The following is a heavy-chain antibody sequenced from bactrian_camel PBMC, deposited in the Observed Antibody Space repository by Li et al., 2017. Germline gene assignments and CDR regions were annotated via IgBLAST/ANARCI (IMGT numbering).Heavy chain of an antibody. CDR1: GYIYTTCG. CDR2: VTTDDRT. CDR3: ATGYRRTVVLTHEWGYNY. Sequence: HVQLVESGGGSVQAGGSLKLSCVVSGYIYTTCGMGWYRQAPGKERELVATVTTDDRTTYADSVKGRFTISQDTADSGTLQMNSLKTEDTAAYYCATGYRRTVVLTHEWGYNYWGQGTQVTVS. J-gene: IGHJ4*01. D-gene: IGHD2*01. V-gene: IGHV3S53*01.